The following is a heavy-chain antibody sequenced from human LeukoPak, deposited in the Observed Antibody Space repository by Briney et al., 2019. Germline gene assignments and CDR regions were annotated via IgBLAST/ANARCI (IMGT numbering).Heavy chain of an antibody. V-gene: IGHV4-34*01. D-gene: IGHD1-14*01. Sequence: SETLSLTCAVYGGSFSDSYWTWIRQRPGKGLEWIGEIHHSGTTNFNPSLRSRVSISVDTAKNQFFLRVASMTAADTALYYCARGRKVSGVRRIKWARHENYFFYYIDVWGKGTSVSVSS. CDR3: ARGRKVSGVRRIKWARHENYFFYYIDV. CDR1: GGSFSDSY. J-gene: IGHJ6*03. CDR2: IHHSGTT.